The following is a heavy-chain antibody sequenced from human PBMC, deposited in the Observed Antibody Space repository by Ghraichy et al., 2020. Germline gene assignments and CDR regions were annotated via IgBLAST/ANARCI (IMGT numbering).Heavy chain of an antibody. J-gene: IGHJ4*02. Sequence: GGSLRLSCAASGFTFSNYWMHWVRQAPGKGLEWVANIKEDGSEKYYVDSVKGRFTISRDNAKNSLYLQMNRMRAEDTAIYYCTRGFDYWGQGTLLTVSS. CDR3: TRGFDY. CDR1: GFTFSNYW. CDR2: IKEDGSEK. V-gene: IGHV3-7*03.